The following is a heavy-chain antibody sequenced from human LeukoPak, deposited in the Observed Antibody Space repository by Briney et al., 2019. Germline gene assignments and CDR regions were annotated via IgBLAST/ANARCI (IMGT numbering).Heavy chain of an antibody. CDR3: AKESSSKYYFDY. CDR2: ISWNSGSI. D-gene: IGHD6-6*01. V-gene: IGHV3-9*03. Sequence: PGRSLRLSCAASGFTFDDYAMHWVRQAPGKGLEWVSGISWNSGSIGYADSVKGRFTISRDNAKNSLYLQMNSLRAEDMALYYCAKESSSKYYFDYWGQGTLVTVSS. CDR1: GFTFDDYA. J-gene: IGHJ4*02.